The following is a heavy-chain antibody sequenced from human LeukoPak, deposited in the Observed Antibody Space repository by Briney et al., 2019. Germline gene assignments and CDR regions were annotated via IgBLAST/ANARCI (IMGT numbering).Heavy chain of an antibody. CDR1: GFTFNNYW. V-gene: IGHV3-74*01. CDR2: INSDNST. Sequence: GGSLTLSCAASGFTFNNYWMHWVRQGPGKGLVWVSRINSDNSTSYADSVKGRFTISRDNAKHTLYLQMNSLRADDTAVYYCARDPGYDFPDYWGQGTLVTVSS. CDR3: ARDPGYDFPDY. D-gene: IGHD5-12*01. J-gene: IGHJ4*02.